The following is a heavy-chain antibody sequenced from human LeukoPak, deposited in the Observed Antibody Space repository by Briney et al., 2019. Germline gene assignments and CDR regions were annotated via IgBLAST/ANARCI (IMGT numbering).Heavy chain of an antibody. CDR3: ARDSGDAVAVNWYFDL. CDR1: GYTFTGYY. J-gene: IGHJ2*01. D-gene: IGHD6-19*01. Sequence: ASVKVSCKASGYTFTGYYMHWVRQAPGQGVEWMGRINPNSGGTNYAQKFQGRVTMTRDTSISTAYMELSRLRSDDTAVYYCARDSGDAVAVNWYFDLWGRGTLVTVSS. CDR2: INPNSGGT. V-gene: IGHV1-2*06.